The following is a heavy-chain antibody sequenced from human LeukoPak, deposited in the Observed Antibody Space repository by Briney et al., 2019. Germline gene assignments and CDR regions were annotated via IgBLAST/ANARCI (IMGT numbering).Heavy chain of an antibody. CDR1: GFIFRRYC. Sequence: GGSLRLSCAASGFIFRRYCMSWVRRGPGKGLEWVSGISESGDWSSYADSVKGRFTISRDNSKTTLYLQMSSLRAEDTAVYYCQLSDSSPAYWGQGTLVTVSS. CDR2: ISESGDWS. D-gene: IGHD6-6*01. CDR3: QLSDSSPAY. J-gene: IGHJ4*02. V-gene: IGHV3-23*01.